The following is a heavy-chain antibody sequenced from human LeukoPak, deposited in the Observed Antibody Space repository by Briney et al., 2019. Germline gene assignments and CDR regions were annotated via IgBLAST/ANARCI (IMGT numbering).Heavy chain of an antibody. D-gene: IGHD2-2*01. CDR2: ISGSGVST. J-gene: IGHJ4*02. Sequence: GGSLRLSCTASGFSFSTYAMNWVRQAPGKGLEWVSGISGSGVSTYYADSVRGRFTISRDNSNNTLYLQMSSLGAEDTAVYYCAKDWGMGDQLLRIDYWGQGTLVTVSS. CDR1: GFSFSTYA. CDR3: AKDWGMGDQLLRIDY. V-gene: IGHV3-23*01.